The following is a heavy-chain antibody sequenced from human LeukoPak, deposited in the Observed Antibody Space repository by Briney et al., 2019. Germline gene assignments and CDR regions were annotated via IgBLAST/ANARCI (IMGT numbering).Heavy chain of an antibody. CDR3: ARDSSAEKGQQLAN. D-gene: IGHD6-13*01. Sequence: GGSLRLSCAASGFTFSKFWMSWVRQAPGKGLEYVANINGDGSEKYYVDSVKGRFTISRDNVRNSLFLQMSSLRVEDTAVYYCARDSSAEKGQQLANWGQGTLVTVSS. J-gene: IGHJ4*02. CDR2: INGDGSEK. CDR1: GFTFSKFW. V-gene: IGHV3-7*04.